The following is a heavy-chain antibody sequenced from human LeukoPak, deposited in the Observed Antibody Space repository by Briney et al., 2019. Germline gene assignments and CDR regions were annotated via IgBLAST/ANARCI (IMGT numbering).Heavy chain of an antibody. J-gene: IGHJ4*02. Sequence: GGSLRLSCAGSGFTLSSNPLSWVRQAPGKGLEWVSAINPSGGNTYYADSVRGRFTISRDNSKNTLYLQMNTLRAEDTAVYYCATTKQARRYFDYWGQGTLVTVSS. D-gene: IGHD1-1*01. CDR1: GFTLSSNP. CDR2: INPSGGNT. V-gene: IGHV3-23*01. CDR3: ATTKQARRYFDY.